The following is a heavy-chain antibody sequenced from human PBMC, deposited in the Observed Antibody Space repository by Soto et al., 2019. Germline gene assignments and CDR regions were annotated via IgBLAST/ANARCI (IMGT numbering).Heavy chain of an antibody. J-gene: IGHJ4*02. Sequence: QVQLVESGGGVVQPGRSLRLSCAASGFTFSSYAMHWVRRAPGKGLEWMAVMSYDGSNKYYADSVKGRFTISRDNSKNTLYLQMNSLRPEDTALYYCARDGGDYWGQGTLVIFSS. D-gene: IGHD3-16*01. CDR1: GFTFSSYA. CDR2: MSYDGSNK. V-gene: IGHV3-30-3*01. CDR3: ARDGGDY.